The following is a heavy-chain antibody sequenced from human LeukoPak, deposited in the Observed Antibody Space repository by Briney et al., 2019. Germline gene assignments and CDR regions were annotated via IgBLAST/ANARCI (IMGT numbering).Heavy chain of an antibody. V-gene: IGHV3-48*03. Sequence: GGSLRLSCAASGFTFSNYEMNWVRQAPGKGLEWISYISTSGNPIFYADSVKGRFTISRDNAKNSLYLQMNSLRAEDTAVYYCARHTSMATRTNWFDPWGQGTLVTVSS. J-gene: IGHJ5*02. CDR3: ARHTSMATRTNWFDP. CDR1: GFTFSNYE. CDR2: ISTSGNPI. D-gene: IGHD5-24*01.